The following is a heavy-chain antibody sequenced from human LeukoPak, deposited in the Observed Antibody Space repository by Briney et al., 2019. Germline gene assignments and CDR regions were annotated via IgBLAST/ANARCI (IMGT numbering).Heavy chain of an antibody. CDR2: IIPIFGTA. CDR1: GGTFSSYA. CDR3: ARSLTGIDYYFDY. J-gene: IGHJ4*02. V-gene: IGHV1-69*05. D-gene: IGHD1-20*01. Sequence: ASVKVSCKASGGTFSSYAISWVRQAPGQGLEWMGGIIPIFGTANYAQKFQGRVTITTDESTSTAYMELSSLRSEDTAVYYFARSLTGIDYYFDYWGQGTLVTVSS.